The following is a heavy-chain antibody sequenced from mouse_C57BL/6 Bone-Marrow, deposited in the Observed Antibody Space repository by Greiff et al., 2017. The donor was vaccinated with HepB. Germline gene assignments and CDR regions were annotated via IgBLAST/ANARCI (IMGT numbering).Heavy chain of an antibody. CDR3: ARTTVVAPYWYFDV. V-gene: IGHV14-2*01. D-gene: IGHD1-1*01. J-gene: IGHJ1*03. CDR1: GFTFNDYY. Sequence: VQLQQSGAELVKPGASVKLSCTASGFTFNDYYMHWVKQRPEQGLEWIGRIDPGDGETKYAPKFQGKATITADTSSNTAYLQLSSLTSEDTAVYYCARTTVVAPYWYFDVWGTGTTVTVSS. CDR2: IDPGDGET.